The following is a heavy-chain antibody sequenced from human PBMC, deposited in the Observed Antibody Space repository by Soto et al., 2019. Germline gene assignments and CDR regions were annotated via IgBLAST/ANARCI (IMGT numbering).Heavy chain of an antibody. CDR1: CGSISSYY. D-gene: IGHD3-16*01. V-gene: IGHV4-59*01. CDR2: MYDSVIT. J-gene: IGHJ5*02. CDR3: ARDGRRLGFDP. Sequence: PSETLSLTCTVSCGSISSYYWSWIRQPPGNGLDCFGYMYDSVITNXXPSLKSRXXISVDTSKNQXSLKLXSVTAAYTAVYYCARDGRRLGFDPWRQGTLVTVSS.